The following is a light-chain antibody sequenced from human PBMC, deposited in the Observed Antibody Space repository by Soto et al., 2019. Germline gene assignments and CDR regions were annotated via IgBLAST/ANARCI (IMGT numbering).Light chain of an antibody. J-gene: IGKJ4*01. V-gene: IGKV1-39*01. Sequence: DVQKAQSPSSLSASVGDRVTITCRASQSISNYLNWYQQKPGKAPKLLIHASSTLQSGVPSRFSGSGSGTEFSLTIGSLQPEDFATYFCQQSYFTPLTFGGGTKVDIK. CDR2: ASS. CDR1: QSISNY. CDR3: QQSYFTPLT.